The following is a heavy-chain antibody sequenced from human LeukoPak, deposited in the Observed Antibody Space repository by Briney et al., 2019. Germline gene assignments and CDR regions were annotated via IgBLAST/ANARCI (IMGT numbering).Heavy chain of an antibody. CDR2: MNPNSGNT. D-gene: IGHD6-13*01. CDR3: ARGELGYSSSSDFDY. CDR1: GYTFTSYD. Sequence: ASVKVSCKASGYTFTSYDINWVRQATGQGLEWMGWMNPNSGNTGYAQKFQGRVTITADKSTSTAYMELSSLRSEDTAVYYCARGELGYSSSSDFDYWGQGTLVTVSS. J-gene: IGHJ4*02. V-gene: IGHV1-8*03.